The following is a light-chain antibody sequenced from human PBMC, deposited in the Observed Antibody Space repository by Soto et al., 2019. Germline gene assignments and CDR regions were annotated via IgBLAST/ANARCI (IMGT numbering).Light chain of an antibody. CDR2: EVT. J-gene: IGLJ2*01. CDR1: SGDVGTYNR. CDR3: SSYTSSTTVV. Sequence: QSVLTQPPSVSGSPGQSVTISCTGTSGDVGTYNRVSWYQQPPGTAPKLMIYEVTNRPSGVTDRFSGSKSGNTASLTSSGLQAEDEADYYCSSYTSSTTVVFGGGTKLTVL. V-gene: IGLV2-18*02.